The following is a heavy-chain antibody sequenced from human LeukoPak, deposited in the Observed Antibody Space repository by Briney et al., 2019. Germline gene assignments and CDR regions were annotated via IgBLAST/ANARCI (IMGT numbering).Heavy chain of an antibody. CDR1: GFNFDRYT. CDR2: AGWAGGTT. J-gene: IGHJ4*02. Sequence: GGSLRLSWATSGFNFDRYTIHWVRQAPGKGLEWVSLAGWAGGTTFYSDSVRGRFTISRDSGRKSVYLQMNSLTTDDTAFYFCAKELDTMFFDYWGQGALVTVSS. D-gene: IGHD3-10*02. CDR3: AKELDTMFFDY. V-gene: IGHV3-43*01.